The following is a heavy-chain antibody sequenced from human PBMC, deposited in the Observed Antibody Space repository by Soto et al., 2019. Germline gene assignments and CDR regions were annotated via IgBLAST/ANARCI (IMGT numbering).Heavy chain of an antibody. CDR2: ISSSSSYI. V-gene: IGHV3-21*01. D-gene: IGHD5-18*01. CDR3: TRKQLWLDYYYYYMDV. CDR1: GFTFSSYS. Sequence: GGSLRLSCAASGFTFSSYSMNWVRQAPGKGLEWVSSISSSSSYIYYADSVKGRFTISRDNAKNSLYLQMNSLRAEDTAVYYCTRKQLWLDYYYYYMDVWGKGTTVTVSS. J-gene: IGHJ6*03.